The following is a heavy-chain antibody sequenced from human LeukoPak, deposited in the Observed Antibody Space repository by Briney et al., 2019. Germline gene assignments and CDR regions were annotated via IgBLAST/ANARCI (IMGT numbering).Heavy chain of an antibody. Sequence: PSETLSLTCTVSGGSISSYYWSWIRQPPGKGLEWIGYIYYSGSTNYNPSLKSRVTISVDKSKNQFSLKLSSVTAADTAVYYCARAGDQTRGYYDFWSGYYTGTWFDPWGQGTLVTVSS. CDR2: IYYSGST. D-gene: IGHD3-3*01. V-gene: IGHV4-59*12. CDR1: GGSISSYY. J-gene: IGHJ5*02. CDR3: ARAGDQTRGYYDFWSGYYTGTWFDP.